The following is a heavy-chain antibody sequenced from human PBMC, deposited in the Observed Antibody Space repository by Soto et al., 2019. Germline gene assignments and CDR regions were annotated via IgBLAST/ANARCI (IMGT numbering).Heavy chain of an antibody. D-gene: IGHD2-2*01. V-gene: IGHV4-59*08. CDR1: GGSISGFY. J-gene: IGHJ4*02. CDR3: ARKYCTSSRCYQYFDY. Sequence: PSETLSLTCTVSGGSISGFYLSWIRQPPGEGLEWIGYIYHGGSTNYNPSLKSRVTISIDPSKSQFSLNLSSLTAADTAVYYCARKYCTSSRCYQYFDYWGQGTLVTVSS. CDR2: IYHGGST.